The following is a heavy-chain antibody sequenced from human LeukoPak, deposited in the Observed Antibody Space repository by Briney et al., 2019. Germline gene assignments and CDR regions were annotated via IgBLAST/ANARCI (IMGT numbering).Heavy chain of an antibody. CDR1: GGTFSSDA. Sequence: ASVKVSCKASGGTFSSDAISWVRQAPGQGLEWMGRIIPIFGTANYAQKFQGRVTITTGESTSTAYMELSSLRSEDTAVYYCARASAAGVPDWGQGTLVTVSS. D-gene: IGHD6-19*01. CDR2: IIPIFGTA. J-gene: IGHJ4*02. V-gene: IGHV1-69*05. CDR3: ARASAAGVPD.